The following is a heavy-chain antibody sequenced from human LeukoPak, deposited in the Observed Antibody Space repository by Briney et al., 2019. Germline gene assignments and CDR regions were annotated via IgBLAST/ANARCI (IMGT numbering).Heavy chain of an antibody. D-gene: IGHD2-21*02. CDR1: GYNFTSHW. CDR3: ARGHHVVVATATWVSDAFDL. V-gene: IGHV5-51*01. Sequence: PGESLKISCKGSGYNFTSHWIGWVRQMPGKGLEWMGIIYPGDSDSRQSPSLRGQVTISADKSINTAYLQWNSLKASDTAMYYCARGHHVVVATATWVSDAFDLWGQGTMVTVSS. J-gene: IGHJ3*01. CDR2: IYPGDSDS.